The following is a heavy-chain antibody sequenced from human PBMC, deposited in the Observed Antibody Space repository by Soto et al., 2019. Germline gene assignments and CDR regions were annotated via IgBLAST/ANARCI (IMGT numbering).Heavy chain of an antibody. V-gene: IGHV3-30*18. J-gene: IGHJ4*02. CDR1: GFTFSSYG. CDR3: AKPWPGDYGDTMVFDY. D-gene: IGHD4-17*01. Sequence: GGSLRLSCAASGFTFSSYGMHWVRQAPGKGLEWVAVISYDGSNKYYADSVKGRFTISRDNSKNKLYLQMNSLRAEDTAVYYCAKPWPGDYGDTMVFDYWGQGTLVTVSS. CDR2: ISYDGSNK.